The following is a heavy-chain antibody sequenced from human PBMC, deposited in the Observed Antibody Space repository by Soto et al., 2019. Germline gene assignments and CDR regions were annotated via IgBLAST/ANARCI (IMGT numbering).Heavy chain of an antibody. CDR2: ISTSGGST. CDR1: GFTFSSYA. J-gene: IGHJ6*02. V-gene: IGHV3-23*01. CDR3: SLSDRYYGMDV. Sequence: EVQLLESGGGLVQPGGSLRLSCAASGFTFSSYAMSWVRQAPGKGLEWVSSISTSGGSTYYAESVKGRFTISRDNSNNTRYLQMNSLRAEDTAVYYCSLSDRYYGMDVWGLGTTVTVSS.